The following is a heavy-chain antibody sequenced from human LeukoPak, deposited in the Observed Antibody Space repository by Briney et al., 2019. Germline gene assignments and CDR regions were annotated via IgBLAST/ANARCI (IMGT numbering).Heavy chain of an antibody. Sequence: ASETLSLTCAVSGGSISSNNWWGWVRQPPGKGLEWIGEIYHSGSPNYNPSLKSRVTISVDKSRDHFSLNLSSVTAADTAVYYCAKVSGGGLYYDGMDVWGQGTTVTVSS. J-gene: IGHJ6*02. V-gene: IGHV4-4*02. CDR3: AKVSGGGLYYDGMDV. CDR1: GGSISSNNW. D-gene: IGHD1-14*01. CDR2: IYHSGSP.